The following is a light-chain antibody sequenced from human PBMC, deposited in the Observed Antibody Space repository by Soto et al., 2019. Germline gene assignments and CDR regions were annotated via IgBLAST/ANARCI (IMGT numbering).Light chain of an antibody. Sequence: DIQMTQSPSSLSESVGDRVNITCRASQGITYYLAWFQQKQGKAPKSLIYGATSLQSGVPSRFNGSGYGKDFSITISNLQPEDIATYYCHQYDSYPRTFGPGTKVEIK. CDR1: QGITYY. CDR3: HQYDSYPRT. J-gene: IGKJ3*01. V-gene: IGKV1-16*01. CDR2: GAT.